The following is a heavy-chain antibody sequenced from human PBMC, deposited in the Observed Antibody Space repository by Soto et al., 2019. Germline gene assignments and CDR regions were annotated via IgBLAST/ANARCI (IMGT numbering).Heavy chain of an antibody. V-gene: IGHV1-69*10. CDR2: IIPILRTA. CDR3: ARALLSVAVDYRLDV. CDR1: GGTFSNYA. D-gene: IGHD6-19*01. Sequence: SVKVSCKASGGTFSNYAISWVRQAPGQGLEWMGGIIPILRTANYAQKFQGRVTMTRDTSTSIVYMELSSLRSEDTAVYYCARALLSVAVDYRLDVCRQGTTVTVSS. J-gene: IGHJ6*02.